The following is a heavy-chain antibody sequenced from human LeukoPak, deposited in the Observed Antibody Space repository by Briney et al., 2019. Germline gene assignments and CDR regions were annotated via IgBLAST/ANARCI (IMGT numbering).Heavy chain of an antibody. D-gene: IGHD6-6*01. CDR3: ARAGIAARPAFFDY. CDR2: IWYDGSNK. V-gene: IGHV3-33*01. CDR1: GFTFSSYG. J-gene: IGHJ4*02. Sequence: GGFLRLSCAASGFTFSSYGMHWVRQAPGKGLEWVAVIWYDGSNKYYADSVKGRFTISRDNSKNTLYLQMNSLRAEDTAVYYCARAGIAARPAFFDYWGQGTLVTVSS.